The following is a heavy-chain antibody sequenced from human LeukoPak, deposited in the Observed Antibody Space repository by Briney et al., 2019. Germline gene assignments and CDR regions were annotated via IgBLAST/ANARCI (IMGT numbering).Heavy chain of an antibody. J-gene: IGHJ4*02. D-gene: IGHD3-22*01. CDR3: SKESNYDSSGYFN. V-gene: IGHV3-30*02. CDR1: GFVFSSYG. Sequence: GGSLRLSCAASGFVFSSYGIHWVRKAPGKGLEWLAFIRFDGSTTYYAESVKGRFTVSRHNSKFTAYLQVNSLRAEDTAVYYCSKESNYDSSGYFNWGQGTLVTVS. CDR2: IRFDGSTT.